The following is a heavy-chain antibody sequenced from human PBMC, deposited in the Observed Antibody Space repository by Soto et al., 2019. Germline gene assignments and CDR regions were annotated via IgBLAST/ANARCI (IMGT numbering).Heavy chain of an antibody. CDR3: ARENPTTVVFDY. CDR2: INAGSGNT. CDR1: GYTFTSYA. Sequence: ASVKVSCKASGYTFTSYAMHWVRQAPGQRLEWMGWINAGSGNTKYSQKFQGRVTITRDTSASTAYMELSSLRSEDTAVYYCARENPTTVVFDYWGQGTLVTVSS. V-gene: IGHV1-3*01. J-gene: IGHJ4*02. D-gene: IGHD4-17*01.